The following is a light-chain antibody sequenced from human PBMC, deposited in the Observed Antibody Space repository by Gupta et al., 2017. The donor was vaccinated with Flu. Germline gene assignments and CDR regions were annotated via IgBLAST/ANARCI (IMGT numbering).Light chain of an antibody. V-gene: IGKV3-15*01. CDR3: QQYKDWPPLT. CDR1: QSVSSS. Sequence: ATLSLSPGDRATLSCRASQSVSSSLAWYQQRPGQAPRLLIYGASSRDTGVPARFSGSGSGTEFTLTISSRQSEDVAVYYCQQYKDWPPLTFGGGTXVEIK. CDR2: GAS. J-gene: IGKJ4*01.